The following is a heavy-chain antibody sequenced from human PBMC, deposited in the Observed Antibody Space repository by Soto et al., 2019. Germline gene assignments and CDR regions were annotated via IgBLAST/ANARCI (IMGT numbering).Heavy chain of an antibody. D-gene: IGHD1-26*01. V-gene: IGHV1-24*01. J-gene: IGHJ4*02. CDR1: GYTLTELS. Sequence: ASVKVSCKVSGYTLTELSMHWVRQAPGKGLEWMGGFDPEDGETIYAQKFQGRVTMTEDTSTDTAYMELSSLRSEDTAVYYCATGKTIVGATRFDYRGQAPLVTVFS. CDR2: FDPEDGET. CDR3: ATGKTIVGATRFDY.